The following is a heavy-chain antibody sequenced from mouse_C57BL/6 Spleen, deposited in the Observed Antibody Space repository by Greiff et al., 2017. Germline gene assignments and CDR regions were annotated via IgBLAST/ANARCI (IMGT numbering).Heavy chain of an antibody. J-gene: IGHJ1*03. V-gene: IGHV14-1*01. Sequence: EVQLQQSGAELVRPGASVKLSCTASGFNIKDYYMHWVKQRPEQGLEWIGRIDPEDGGTEYAPKFQGKATMTADTSSNTAYLQLSSLTSEDTAVYYCTSGSSYGWYFDVWGTGTTVTVSS. D-gene: IGHD1-1*01. CDR3: TSGSSYGWYFDV. CDR2: IDPEDGGT. CDR1: GFNIKDYY.